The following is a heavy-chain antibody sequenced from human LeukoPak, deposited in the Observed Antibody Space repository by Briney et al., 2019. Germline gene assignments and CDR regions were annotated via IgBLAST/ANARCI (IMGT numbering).Heavy chain of an antibody. CDR2: ISAYNGNT. J-gene: IGHJ6*03. D-gene: IGHD3-10*01. CDR3: ARDGTMVRGVMAFGYYYYMDV. V-gene: IGHV1-18*01. Sequence: ASVKVSCKASGYTFTSYGISWVRQAPGQGLEWMGWISAYNGNTNYAQKFQGRVTMTTDTSTSTAYMELRSLRSDDTAVYYCARDGTMVRGVMAFGYYYYMDVWGKGTTVTISS. CDR1: GYTFTSYG.